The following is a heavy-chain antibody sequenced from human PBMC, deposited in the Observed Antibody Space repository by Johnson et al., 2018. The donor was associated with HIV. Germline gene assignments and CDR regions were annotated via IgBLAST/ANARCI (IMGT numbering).Heavy chain of an antibody. Sequence: LVESGGGVVRPGGSLRLSCAASGFTFDDCGMNWVRQAPGKGLEWVSGISWNSDDIGYADSVTGRFSISRDNAKNCPYLQMNGLNPEDTALYYWARSIITSPVGAFDIWGQGTMVPVSS. V-gene: IGHV3-9*01. CDR1: GFTFDDCG. J-gene: IGHJ3*02. D-gene: IGHD3-16*01. CDR3: ARSIITSPVGAFDI. CDR2: ISWNSDDI.